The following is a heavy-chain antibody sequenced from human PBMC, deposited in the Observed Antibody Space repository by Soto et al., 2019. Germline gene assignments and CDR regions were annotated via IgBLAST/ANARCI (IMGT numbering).Heavy chain of an antibody. V-gene: IGHV3-30*18. D-gene: IGHD4-17*01. CDR3: AKEGTVTMTFDY. Sequence: QVPLVESGGGVVQPGRSLRLSCAASGFTFSSYGMHWVRQAPGKGLEWVAVISYDGSNKYYADSVKGRITISRDNSKNTLYLQMNSLRAEDTAVYYCAKEGTVTMTFDYWGQGTLVTVSS. J-gene: IGHJ4*02. CDR1: GFTFSSYG. CDR2: ISYDGSNK.